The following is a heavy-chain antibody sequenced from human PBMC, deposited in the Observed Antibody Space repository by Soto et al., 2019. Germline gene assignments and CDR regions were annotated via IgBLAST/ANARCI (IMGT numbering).Heavy chain of an antibody. D-gene: IGHD3-22*01. CDR3: ARDSLDYYDSSGYFDY. Sequence: GGSLRLSCAASGFTFSSYGMHWVRQAPGKGLEWVAVIWYDGSNKYYADSVKGRFTISRDNSKNTLYLQMNSLRAEDTAVYYCARDSLDYYDSSGYFDYWGPGALVTVSS. CDR1: GFTFSSYG. V-gene: IGHV3-33*01. J-gene: IGHJ4*02. CDR2: IWYDGSNK.